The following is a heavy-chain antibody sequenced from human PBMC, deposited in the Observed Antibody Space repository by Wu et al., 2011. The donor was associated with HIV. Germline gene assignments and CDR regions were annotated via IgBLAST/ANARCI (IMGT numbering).Heavy chain of an antibody. CDR2: ISATNGDT. CDR3: AIGTGADDLHYYYYMDV. Sequence: QVQLLQSGAEVKKPGASVKVSCKASGYTFTTYDISWVRQAPGQGLEWMGWISATNGDTKYAQKFQGRVTMTTDTSTSTAYMELTSLRSDDTAVYYCAIGTGADDLHYYYYMDVWGKGTTVTVSS. J-gene: IGHJ6*03. D-gene: IGHD1-1*01. CDR1: GYTFTTYD. V-gene: IGHV1-18*01.